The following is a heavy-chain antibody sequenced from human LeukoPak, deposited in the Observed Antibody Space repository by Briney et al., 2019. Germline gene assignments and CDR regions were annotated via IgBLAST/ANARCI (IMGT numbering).Heavy chain of an antibody. CDR3: AREAVAGDFDY. D-gene: IGHD6-19*01. J-gene: IGHJ4*02. CDR1: GGSFSGYY. V-gene: IGHV4-34*01. Sequence: SETLSLTCAVYGGSFSGYYWSWIRQPPGKGLEWIGEINHSGSTNYNPSLKSRVTTSVDTSKNQFSLKLSSVTAADTAVYYCAREAVAGDFDYWGQGTLVTVSS. CDR2: INHSGST.